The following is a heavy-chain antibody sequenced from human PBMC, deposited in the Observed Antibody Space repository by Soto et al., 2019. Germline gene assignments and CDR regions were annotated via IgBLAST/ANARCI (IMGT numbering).Heavy chain of an antibody. Sequence: GESLTIAGPSSGDSFIHSWIGWVRQRPGKGLEWMGIIYPGDSDTRYSPSFQGQVTISADKSTSTAYLQWSSLKASDTATYYCARMMAASGTAFDYWGQGALVTVSS. CDR3: ARMMAASGTAFDY. V-gene: IGHV5-51*01. J-gene: IGHJ4*02. CDR1: GDSFIHSW. CDR2: IYPGDSDT. D-gene: IGHD6-13*01.